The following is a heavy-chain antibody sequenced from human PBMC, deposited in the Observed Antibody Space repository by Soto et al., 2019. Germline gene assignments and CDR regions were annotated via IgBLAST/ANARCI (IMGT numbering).Heavy chain of an antibody. CDR2: ISTYNGNT. D-gene: IGHD2-8*02. CDR3: AACTGPSCHRGREWFDP. Sequence: QVQLVQSGAEVKKPGASVKVSCTASGYTFSSYGITWVRQAPGQGREWMGGISTYNGNTNYAQKVQGRVTMTIDTSTSTAYMELRSLRSDDTAMYYCAACTGPSCHRGREWFDPWGQGTLVTVSA. CDR1: GYTFSSYG. V-gene: IGHV1-18*04. J-gene: IGHJ5*02.